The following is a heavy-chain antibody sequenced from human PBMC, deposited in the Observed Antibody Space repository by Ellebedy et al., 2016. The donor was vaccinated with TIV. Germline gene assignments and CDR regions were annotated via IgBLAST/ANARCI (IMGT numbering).Heavy chain of an antibody. CDR2: IYPGDSDT. CDR3: ARRMGRGVKGKFPLDV. CDR1: GYMFSTYW. D-gene: IGHD3-10*01. J-gene: IGHJ6*02. V-gene: IGHV5-51*01. Sequence: GESLKISCEGSGYMFSTYWIAWVRQIPGKGLEWMGIIYPGDSDTTYSTSFRRQVTMSVDKSINTVYLQWNSLKASDTAMYYCARRMGRGVKGKFPLDVWGQGTTVIVSS.